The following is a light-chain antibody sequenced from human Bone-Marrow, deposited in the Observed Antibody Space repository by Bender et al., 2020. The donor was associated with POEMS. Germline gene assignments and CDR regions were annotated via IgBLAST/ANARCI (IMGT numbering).Light chain of an antibody. Sequence: QSALTQPASVSASPGQSITISCIGTSSDVGMHNHVSWYQHHPGKAPKVIIYEVYNRPSGVSNRFTGSKSGNTASLTISGLQAEDEADYYCCSYVGSSTFYVFGTGTKVTVL. CDR3: CSYVGSSTFYV. CDR2: EVY. CDR1: SSDVGMHNH. J-gene: IGLJ1*01. V-gene: IGLV2-23*02.